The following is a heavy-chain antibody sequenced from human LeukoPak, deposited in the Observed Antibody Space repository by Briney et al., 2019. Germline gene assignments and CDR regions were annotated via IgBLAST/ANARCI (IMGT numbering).Heavy chain of an antibody. D-gene: IGHD3-10*01. CDR2: IKQDGSEN. CDR1: GSTFSGRW. CDR3: ALYTYGYSFDY. V-gene: IGHV3-7*03. Sequence: PGGSLRLSCAASGSTFSGRWMSWVRQAPGKGPEWVANIKQDGSENHYVDSVKGRFTISRDNAKNSLYLQMNSLRVEDTAVYYCALYTYGYSFDYWGQGALVIVSS. J-gene: IGHJ4*02.